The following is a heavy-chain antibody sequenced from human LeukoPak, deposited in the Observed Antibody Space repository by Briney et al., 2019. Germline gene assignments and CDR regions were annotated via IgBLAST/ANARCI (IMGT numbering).Heavy chain of an antibody. J-gene: IGHJ6*02. CDR2: IYYSGST. V-gene: IGHV4-59*12. D-gene: IGHD6-6*01. Sequence: SETLSLTCTVSGGSISSYYWSWIRQPPGKGLEWIGYIYYSGSTNYNPSLKSRVTISVDTSKNQFSLKLSSVTAADTAVYYCARDRMTRIAARPYYGMDVWGQGTTVTVSS. CDR1: GGSISSYY. CDR3: ARDRMTRIAARPYYGMDV.